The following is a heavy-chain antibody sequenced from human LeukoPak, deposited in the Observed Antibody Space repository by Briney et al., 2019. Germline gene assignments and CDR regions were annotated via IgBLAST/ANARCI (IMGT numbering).Heavy chain of an antibody. CDR3: AKGGHDYGDYAPFDY. J-gene: IGHJ4*02. CDR1: GFTFSNYA. V-gene: IGHV3-23*01. CDR2: ISGSGGST. D-gene: IGHD4-17*01. Sequence: PGGSLRLSCAASGFTFSNYAMNWVRQAPGKGLEWVSAISGSGGSTYYADSVKGRFTISRDNSKNTLYLQMNSLRAEDTAVYYCAKGGHDYGDYAPFDYWGQGTLVTVSS.